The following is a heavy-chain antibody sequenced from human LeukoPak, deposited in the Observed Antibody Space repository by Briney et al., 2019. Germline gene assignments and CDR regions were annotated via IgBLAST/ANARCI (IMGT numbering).Heavy chain of an antibody. Sequence: ASVKVSCKASGGTFSSYAISWVRQAPGQGLEWMGGIIPIFGTANYAQKFQGRVTITADESTSTAYMELSSLRSEDTAVYYCARDKPEYCSSTSCYPPWFDPWGQGTLVTVSS. D-gene: IGHD2-2*01. CDR2: IIPIFGTA. J-gene: IGHJ5*02. CDR1: GGTFSSYA. V-gene: IGHV1-69*13. CDR3: ARDKPEYCSSTSCYPPWFDP.